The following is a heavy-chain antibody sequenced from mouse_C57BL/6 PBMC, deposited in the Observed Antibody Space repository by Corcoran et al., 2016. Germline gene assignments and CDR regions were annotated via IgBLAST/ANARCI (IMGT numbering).Heavy chain of an antibody. Sequence: DVQLQESGPGLVKPSQSLSPTCSVTGYSITSGYYWNWIRQFPGNKLEWMGYISYDGSNNYNPSLKNRISITRDTSKNQFFLKLNSVTTEDTATYYCARSGSRGYWYFDVWGTGTTVTVSS. CDR1: GYSITSGYY. J-gene: IGHJ1*03. D-gene: IGHD1-1*01. CDR3: ARSGSRGYWYFDV. V-gene: IGHV3-6*01. CDR2: ISYDGSN.